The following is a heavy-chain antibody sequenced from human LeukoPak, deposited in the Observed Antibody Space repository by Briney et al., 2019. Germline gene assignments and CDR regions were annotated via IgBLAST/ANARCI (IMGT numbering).Heavy chain of an antibody. Sequence: GGSLRLSCAASGFTFSIYWMSWVRQAPGKGLEWVANIKQDGSEKYYVDSVKGRFTISRDNAKNPLYLQMNSLRAEDTAVYYCARVGIAYYYDSSGYYTDFWGQGTLVTVSS. J-gene: IGHJ4*02. D-gene: IGHD3-22*01. V-gene: IGHV3-7*01. CDR3: ARVGIAYYYDSSGYYTDF. CDR2: IKQDGSEK. CDR1: GFTFSIYW.